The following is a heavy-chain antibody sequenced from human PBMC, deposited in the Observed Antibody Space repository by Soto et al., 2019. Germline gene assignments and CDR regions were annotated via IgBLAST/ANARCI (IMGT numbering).Heavy chain of an antibody. V-gene: IGHV3-23*01. CDR2: MSGNGGRI. CDR1: GFTFSNYA. Sequence: PGGSLRLSCAVSGFTFSNYAMTRVRQAPGKGLEWVSVMSGNGGRILYADSVKGRFTISRDNSKNTLYLQMNSLRLEDTAVYYCVKDTVSGGTGGAWFDYWGQGTLVTVSS. CDR3: VKDTVSGGTGGAWFDY. D-gene: IGHD2-8*02. J-gene: IGHJ4*02.